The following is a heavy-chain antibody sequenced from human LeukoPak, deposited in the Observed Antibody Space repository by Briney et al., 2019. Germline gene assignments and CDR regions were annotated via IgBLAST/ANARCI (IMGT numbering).Heavy chain of an antibody. CDR1: GGSFSGYY. V-gene: IGHV4-34*01. Sequence: SSETLSLTCAVYGGSFSGYYWSWIRQPPGKGLEWSGEINHSGSTNYNPSLKSRVTISVDTSKNQFSLKLSSVTAADTAVYYCARGQGYDFWSGYYMDYWGQGTLVTVSS. CDR2: INHSGST. J-gene: IGHJ4*02. D-gene: IGHD3-3*01. CDR3: ARGQGYDFWSGYYMDY.